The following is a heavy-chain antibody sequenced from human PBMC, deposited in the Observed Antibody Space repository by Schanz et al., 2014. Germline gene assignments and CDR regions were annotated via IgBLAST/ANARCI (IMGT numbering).Heavy chain of an antibody. D-gene: IGHD6-6*01. CDR2: TDQEGSYK. J-gene: IGHJ6*02. Sequence: EMQLVESGGGLVQPGGSLRLSCAASGFAFRNYWMNWVRQAPGKGLEWVANTDQEGSYKTYVDSVKGRFTISRDNSKNMLYLQMNSLRGEDTAVYFCAKGRGGTSSEGLDQYYGMDVWGQGTTVTVSS. V-gene: IGHV3-7*01. CDR1: GFAFRNYW. CDR3: AKGRGGTSSEGLDQYYGMDV.